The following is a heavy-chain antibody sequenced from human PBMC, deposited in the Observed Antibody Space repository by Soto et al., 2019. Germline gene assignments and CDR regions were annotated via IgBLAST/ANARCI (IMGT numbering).Heavy chain of an antibody. V-gene: IGHV1-8*01. CDR3: ASSNVDIVASDYYYYMDV. D-gene: IGHD5-12*01. J-gene: IGHJ6*03. Sequence: ASVKVSCKASGYTFTSYDINWVRQATGQGLEWMGWMNPNSGNTGYAQKYRGRVTMTRNTSISTAYMELSSLRSEDTAVYYCASSNVDIVASDYYYYMDVWGKGTTVTVSS. CDR1: GYTFTSYD. CDR2: MNPNSGNT.